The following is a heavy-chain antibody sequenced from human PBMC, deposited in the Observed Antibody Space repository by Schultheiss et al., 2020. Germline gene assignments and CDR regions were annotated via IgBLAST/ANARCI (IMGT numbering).Heavy chain of an antibody. J-gene: IGHJ5*02. CDR1: GGSISSYY. D-gene: IGHD6-6*01. CDR2: IYTSGST. V-gene: IGHV4-4*07. CDR3: VRGQIAARLST. Sequence: SETLSLTCTVSGGSISSYYWSWIRQPAGKGLEWIGRIYTSGSTNYNPSLKSRVTMSVDTSKNQFSLNLRSVTAADTAVYYCVRGQIAARLSTWGQGTLVTVSS.